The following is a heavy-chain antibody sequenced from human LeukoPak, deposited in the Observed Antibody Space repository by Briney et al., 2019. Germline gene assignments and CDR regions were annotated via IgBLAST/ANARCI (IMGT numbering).Heavy chain of an antibody. D-gene: IGHD3-10*01. Sequence: ASVKVSCKASGYTFTGYYMHWVRQAPGQGLEWMGWINPNSGGTNYAQKFQGRVTMTRDTSISTAYMELSRLRSDDTAVYYCARDGSGSYFSNFDYWSQGTLVTVSS. J-gene: IGHJ4*02. CDR2: INPNSGGT. CDR3: ARDGSGSYFSNFDY. V-gene: IGHV1-2*02. CDR1: GYTFTGYY.